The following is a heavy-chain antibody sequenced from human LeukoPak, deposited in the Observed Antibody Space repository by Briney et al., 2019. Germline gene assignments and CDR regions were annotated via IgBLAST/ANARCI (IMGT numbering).Heavy chain of an antibody. CDR2: IYTTGST. Sequence: SETLSLTCTVSGGSINNYYWSWIRQPAGKGLEWIGRIYTTGSTNYNPSLKSRVTISVDTSKNQFSLKLSSVTAADTAVYYCAREGKITMVRGVIRYYYMDVWGKGTTVTISS. D-gene: IGHD3-10*01. CDR3: AREGKITMVRGVIRYYYMDV. CDR1: GGSINNYY. V-gene: IGHV4-4*07. J-gene: IGHJ6*03.